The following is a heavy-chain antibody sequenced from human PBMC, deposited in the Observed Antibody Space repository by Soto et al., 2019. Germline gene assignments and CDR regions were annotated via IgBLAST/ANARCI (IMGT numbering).Heavy chain of an antibody. J-gene: IGHJ6*02. Sequence: QVQLVQSGAEVKKPGSSVKVSCKASGGTFSSYAISWVRQAPGQGLEWMGEIIPIFDTADYAQKFQGRVTITADESTNTAYMELSSLRSEDTAVYYCAGHSSGVPGYYYGMDVWGQGTTVTVSS. CDR2: IIPIFDTA. D-gene: IGHD3-22*01. V-gene: IGHV1-69*12. CDR1: GGTFSSYA. CDR3: AGHSSGVPGYYYGMDV.